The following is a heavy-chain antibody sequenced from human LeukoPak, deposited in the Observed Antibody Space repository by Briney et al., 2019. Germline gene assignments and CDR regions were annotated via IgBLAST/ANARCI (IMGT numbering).Heavy chain of an antibody. CDR3: AREGPDSSGYFFDY. J-gene: IGHJ4*02. CDR2: IYYSGST. V-gene: IGHV4-30-4*01. Sequence: PSETLSLTCTVSGGSISSGDYYWSWIRQPPGKGLEWIGYIYYSGSTYYNVSLKSRVTISVDTSKNQFSLKLSSVTAADTAVYYRAREGPDSSGYFFDYWGQGTLVTVSS. CDR1: GGSISSGDYY. D-gene: IGHD3-22*01.